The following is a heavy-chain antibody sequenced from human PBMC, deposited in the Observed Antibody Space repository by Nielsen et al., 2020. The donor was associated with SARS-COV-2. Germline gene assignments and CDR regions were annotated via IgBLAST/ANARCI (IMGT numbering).Heavy chain of an antibody. Sequence: GGSLRLSCAASGFTFDDYAMHWVRQAPGKGLEWVSGISWNSGSIGYADSVKGRFTISRDNAKNSLYLQMNSLRAEDTALYYCAKAGYSGYDRDLDYWGQGTLVTVSS. V-gene: IGHV3-9*01. CDR2: ISWNSGSI. D-gene: IGHD5-12*01. CDR3: AKAGYSGYDRDLDY. CDR1: GFTFDDYA. J-gene: IGHJ4*02.